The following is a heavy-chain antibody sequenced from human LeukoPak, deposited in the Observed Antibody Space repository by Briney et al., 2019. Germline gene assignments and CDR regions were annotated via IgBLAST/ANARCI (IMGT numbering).Heavy chain of an antibody. J-gene: IGHJ4*02. CDR2: IKSDGTTT. D-gene: IGHD5-24*01. Sequence: GGSLRLSCTASGFTFSGYWMHWVHQVPGKGLVWVSYIKSDGTTTNYADSVKGRFTISRDNAKNTLYLQMNSLRVEDTAVYYCVRESGYTYGLWGQGSLVTVSS. CDR3: VRESGYTYGL. CDR1: GFTFSGYW. V-gene: IGHV3-74*01.